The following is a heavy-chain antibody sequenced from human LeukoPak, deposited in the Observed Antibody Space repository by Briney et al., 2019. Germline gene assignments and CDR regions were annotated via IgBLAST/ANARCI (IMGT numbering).Heavy chain of an antibody. D-gene: IGHD3-22*01. V-gene: IGHV2-5*02. CDR1: GFSLTTSGVS. Sequence: SGPSLVKTTQTLTLTCTFSGFSLTTSGVSVGWIRQPPGKALEWLAVIYWDDDERYSPSLESRLTITKDTSKNQVVLTMTNVDPVDTATYYCAHSGRYFYDTSGHLFDYSFNSWGQGTLVTVSS. CDR2: IYWDDDE. CDR3: AHSGRYFYDTSGHLFDYSFNS. J-gene: IGHJ4*02.